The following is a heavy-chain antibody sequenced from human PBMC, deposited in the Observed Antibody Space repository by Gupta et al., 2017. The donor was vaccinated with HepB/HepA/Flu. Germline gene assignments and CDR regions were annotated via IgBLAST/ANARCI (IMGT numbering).Heavy chain of an antibody. V-gene: IGHV4-39*01. Sequence: QLQLQESGPGLVQSSATLSLTCTVSGRSISSGNSYWGWIRKPPGQALEGIGTVYYFGNTYYNSSLKSRVTISVDTSKNLFSLKLRSLTAADTAVYYCVRQQQRPVGGDYSYYGMNGWGQGTRVTVS. CDR3: VRQQQRPVGGDYSYYGMNG. J-gene: IGHJ6*02. CDR2: VYYFGNT. CDR1: GRSISSGNSY. D-gene: IGHD3-10*01.